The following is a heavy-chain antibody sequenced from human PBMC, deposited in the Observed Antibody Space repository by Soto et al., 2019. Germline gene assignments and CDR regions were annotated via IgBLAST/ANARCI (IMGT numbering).Heavy chain of an antibody. Sequence: ASVKVSCKASGYTFTSYAMHWVRQAPGQSLEWMGWINAGNGNTKYSQKFQGRVTITRDTSASTAYMELSSLRSEDTAVYYCARTGSSSWYWFDPWGQGTLVTVSS. CDR1: GYTFTSYA. V-gene: IGHV1-3*01. CDR3: ARTGSSSWYWFDP. J-gene: IGHJ5*02. CDR2: INAGNGNT. D-gene: IGHD6-13*01.